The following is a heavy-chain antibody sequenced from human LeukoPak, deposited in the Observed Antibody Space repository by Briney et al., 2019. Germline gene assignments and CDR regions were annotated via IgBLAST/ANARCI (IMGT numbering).Heavy chain of an antibody. J-gene: IGHJ4*02. CDR3: AKDTGYCSSTSCYLLDY. V-gene: IGHV3-23*01. Sequence: GGSLRLSCAASGFTFSSYAMSWVRQAPGKGLEWVLAISGSGGSTYYADSVKGRFTISRDNSKNTLYLQMNSLRAEDTAVYYCAKDTGYCSSTSCYLLDYWGQGTLVTVSS. CDR2: ISGSGGST. CDR1: GFTFSSYA. D-gene: IGHD2-2*01.